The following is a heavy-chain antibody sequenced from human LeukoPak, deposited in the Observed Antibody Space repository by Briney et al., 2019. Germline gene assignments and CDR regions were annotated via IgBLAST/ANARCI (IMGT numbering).Heavy chain of an antibody. J-gene: IGHJ4*02. Sequence: PGGSLRLSCAASGFTFSSYAMTWVRQAPGKGLEWVSAIGSGSGGSTYYADSVKGRFSISRDNSKNAMDLQMNSLRAEDTAVYYCAKSTGWYSSSWYLIYWGQGILVTVSS. CDR3: AKSTGWYSSSWYLIY. CDR1: GFTFSSYA. D-gene: IGHD6-13*01. CDR2: IGSGSGGST. V-gene: IGHV3-23*01.